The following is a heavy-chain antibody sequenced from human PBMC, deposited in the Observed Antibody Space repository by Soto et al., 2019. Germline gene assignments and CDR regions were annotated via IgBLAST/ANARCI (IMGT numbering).Heavy chain of an antibody. D-gene: IGHD3-16*01. CDR2: IKSDGSSI. CDR1: KFTITSYW. J-gene: IGHJ6*02. V-gene: IGHV3-74*01. Sequence: EVQLVESGGGLVQPGGSVRLSCAASKFTITSYWMHWVRQAPGKGLVWVSRIKSDGSSISYADAVKGRFTISRDNAKNTLCLQMNSLRVEDTAVYYCAREVSHRYVLRGMDVWGQGTTVTVFS. CDR3: AREVSHRYVLRGMDV.